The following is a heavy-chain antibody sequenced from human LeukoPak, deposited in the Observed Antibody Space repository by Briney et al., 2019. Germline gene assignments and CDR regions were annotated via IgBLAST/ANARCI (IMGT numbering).Heavy chain of an antibody. CDR1: GFTFSGYW. CDR3: ARDGYCSGGNCYGMDV. Sequence: GGSLRLSCAASGFTFSGYWMHWVRQAPGKGLVWVSRINSDGSDTTYADFVKGRITISRDNAKNTLYLQINSLRAEDTAVYYCARDGYCSGGNCYGMDVWGQGTTVTVSS. D-gene: IGHD2-15*01. J-gene: IGHJ6*02. CDR2: INSDGSDT. V-gene: IGHV3-74*01.